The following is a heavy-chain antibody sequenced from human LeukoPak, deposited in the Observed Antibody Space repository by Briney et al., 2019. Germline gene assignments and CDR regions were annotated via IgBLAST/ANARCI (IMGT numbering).Heavy chain of an antibody. D-gene: IGHD3-10*01. CDR2: INPNSGGT. J-gene: IGHJ4*02. Sequence: ASVKVSCKASGYTFTGYYMHWVRQAPGQGLEWMGWINPNSGGTNYAQKFQGRVTMTRDTSICTAYMELSRLRSDDTAVYYCARPMVRGVIGVFDYWGQGTLVTVSS. CDR3: ARPMVRGVIGVFDY. CDR1: GYTFTGYY. V-gene: IGHV1-2*02.